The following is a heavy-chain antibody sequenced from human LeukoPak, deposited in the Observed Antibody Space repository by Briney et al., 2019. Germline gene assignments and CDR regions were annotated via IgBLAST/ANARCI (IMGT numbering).Heavy chain of an antibody. V-gene: IGHV3-48*03. CDR2: ISSSGSTI. J-gene: IGHJ6*03. CDR1: GFTFSSYE. CDR3: ARAILRGDDYYYMDV. Sequence: GGSLRLSCAASGFTFSSYEMNWVRQAPGKGLEWVSYISSSGSTIYYADSVKGRFTISRDNAKNSLYLQMNSLRAEDTAVYYCARAILRGDDYYYMDVWGKGTTVTISS. D-gene: IGHD2/OR15-2a*01.